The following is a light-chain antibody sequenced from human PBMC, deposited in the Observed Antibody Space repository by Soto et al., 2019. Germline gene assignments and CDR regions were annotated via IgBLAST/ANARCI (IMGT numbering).Light chain of an antibody. CDR3: QQVNYYPFT. CDR1: QGISQY. J-gene: IGKJ4*01. CDR2: AAV. Sequence: DIHLTQSPSLLSASVGDRVTITCRASQGISQYVAWYQQKPGKAPKLLIYAAVVLQGGVPSRFIGTGSATEFILTIIGLQPEDFATYYCQQVNYYPFTFGGGTKVDIK. V-gene: IGKV1-9*01.